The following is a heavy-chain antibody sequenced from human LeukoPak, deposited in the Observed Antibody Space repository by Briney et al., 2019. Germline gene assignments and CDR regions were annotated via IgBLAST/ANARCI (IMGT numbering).Heavy chain of an antibody. Sequence: GGSLRLSCAASGFTFSSYWMSWVRQAPGKGREWVANIKQDGSEKYYVDSVKGRFTISRDNAKNSLYLQMNSLRAEDTAVYYCGGYSYGYNPVYWGQGTLVTVSS. J-gene: IGHJ4*02. D-gene: IGHD5-18*01. CDR3: GGYSYGYNPVY. CDR2: IKQDGSEK. CDR1: GFTFSSYW. V-gene: IGHV3-7*01.